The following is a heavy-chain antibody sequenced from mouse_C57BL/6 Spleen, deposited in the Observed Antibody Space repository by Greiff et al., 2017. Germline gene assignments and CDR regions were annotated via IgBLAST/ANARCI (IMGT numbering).Heavy chain of an antibody. CDR3: ARRDDYDWNAMDY. CDR1: GYAFSSSW. V-gene: IGHV1-82*01. CDR2: IYPGDGDT. Sequence: QVQLQQSGPELVKPGASVKISCKASGYAFSSSWMNWVKQRPGKGLEWIGRIYPGDGDTNYNGKFKGKATLTADKSSSTAYMQLSSLTSEDSAVXFCARRDDYDWNAMDYWGQGTSVTVSS. D-gene: IGHD2-4*01. J-gene: IGHJ4*01.